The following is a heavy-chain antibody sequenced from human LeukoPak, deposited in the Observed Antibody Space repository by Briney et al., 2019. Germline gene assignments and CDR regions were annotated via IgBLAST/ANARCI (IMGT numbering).Heavy chain of an antibody. CDR2: IYYSGST. D-gene: IGHD3-9*01. CDR3: ARDEIPGYPPDYYYYMDV. Sequence: PSETLSLTCTVSGGSISSYYWSWIRQPPGKGLEWIGYIYYSGSTNYNPSLKSRVTISVDTSKNQFSLKLSSVTAADTAVYYCARDEIPGYPPDYYYYMDVWGKGTTVTVSS. CDR1: GGSISSYY. J-gene: IGHJ6*03. V-gene: IGHV4-59*01.